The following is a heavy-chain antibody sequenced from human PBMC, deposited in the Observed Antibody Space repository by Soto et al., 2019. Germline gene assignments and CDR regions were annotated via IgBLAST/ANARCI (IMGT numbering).Heavy chain of an antibody. J-gene: IGHJ6*02. Sequence: GGSLRLSCAASGFTVSSNYMSWVRQAPGKGLEWVSVIYSGGSTYYADSVKGRFTISRDNSKNTLYLQMNSLRAEDTAVYYCARDSAYITIFGVVIISGMDVWGQGT. D-gene: IGHD3-3*01. CDR3: ARDSAYITIFGVVIISGMDV. CDR1: GFTVSSNY. CDR2: IYSGGST. V-gene: IGHV3-53*01.